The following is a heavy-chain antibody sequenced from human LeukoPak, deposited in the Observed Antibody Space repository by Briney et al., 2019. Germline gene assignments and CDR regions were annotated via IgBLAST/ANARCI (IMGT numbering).Heavy chain of an antibody. Sequence: GASVKVSCKASGYSFVFFGVSWVWQAPGQGLEWMGWINSHNGDTKYAERLQGRVFMTTDTSTSTSYMELRSLRSDDTAVYYCARAVSGSLYGDFDFWGQGTLVTVSS. J-gene: IGHJ4*02. CDR3: ARAVSGSLYGDFDF. V-gene: IGHV1-18*01. CDR2: INSHNGDT. D-gene: IGHD1-26*01. CDR1: GYSFVFFG.